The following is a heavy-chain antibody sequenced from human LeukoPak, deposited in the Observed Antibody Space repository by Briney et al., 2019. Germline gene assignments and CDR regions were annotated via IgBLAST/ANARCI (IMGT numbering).Heavy chain of an antibody. D-gene: IGHD3-22*01. V-gene: IGHV3-15*01. J-gene: IGHJ4*02. CDR3: TTERTGYYYDSSGYREIYYFDY. CDR2: IKSKTDGGTT. Sequence: GGSLRLSCAASGFPFSDYYMSWIRQAPGKGLEWVGRIKSKTDGGTTDYAAPVKGRFTISRDDSKNTLYLQMNSLKTEDTAVYYCTTERTGYYYDSSGYREIYYFDYWGQGTLVTVSS. CDR1: GFPFSDYY.